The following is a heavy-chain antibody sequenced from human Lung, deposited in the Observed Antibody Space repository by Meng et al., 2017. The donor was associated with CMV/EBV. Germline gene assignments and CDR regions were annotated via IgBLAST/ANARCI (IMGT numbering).Heavy chain of an antibody. Sequence: ESLKISXAASGFTFSTFAMSWVRQAPGKGLQWVSVIYSGDDSTYYADSVKGRFTISRDNSKNMLYLQMNSLRAEDSAVYFCAKGKWGGYYYYYGMDVWGRGTTVTVSS. D-gene: IGHD1-26*01. CDR1: GFTFSTFA. CDR3: AKGKWGGYYYYYGMDV. V-gene: IGHV3-23*03. J-gene: IGHJ6*02. CDR2: IYSGDDST.